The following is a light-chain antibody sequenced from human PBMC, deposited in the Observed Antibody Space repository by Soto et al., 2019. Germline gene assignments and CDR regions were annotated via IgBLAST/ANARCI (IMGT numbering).Light chain of an antibody. V-gene: IGLV4-69*01. Sequence: QSVLTQSPSAYASLGASVKLTCTLSSGHSSYAIAWHQQQPEKGPRYLMTLNSDGSHSKGDGIPDRFSGSSSGAERYLTISSLQSEDEADYYCQTWGTGIQVFGTGTKLTVL. J-gene: IGLJ1*01. CDR1: SGHSSYA. CDR3: QTWGTGIQV. CDR2: LNSDGSH.